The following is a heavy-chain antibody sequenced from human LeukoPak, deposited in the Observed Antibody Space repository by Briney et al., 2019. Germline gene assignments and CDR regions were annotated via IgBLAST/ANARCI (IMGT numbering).Heavy chain of an antibody. J-gene: IGHJ4*02. CDR3: ARERTTGREFDY. V-gene: IGHV4-59*01. CDR2: IYYSGST. D-gene: IGHD4-11*01. CDR1: GGSISNYY. Sequence: SETLSLTCSVSGGSISNYYWSWLRRPPGKGLEGIGYIYYSGSTNYNPSLKNPVTISVDTSKNQFSLKLSSVTAADTAVNFCARERTTGREFDYWGQGTLVTVSS.